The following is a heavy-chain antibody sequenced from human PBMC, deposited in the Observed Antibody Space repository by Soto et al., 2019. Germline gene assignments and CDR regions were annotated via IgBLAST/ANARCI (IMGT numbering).Heavy chain of an antibody. D-gene: IGHD3-22*01. CDR1: GGTFSSYA. CDR3: ASTRITMIVVVRNYYYYGMDV. V-gene: IGHV1-69*01. J-gene: IGHJ6*02. CDR2: IIPIFGTA. Sequence: QVQLVQSGAEVKKPGSSVKVSCKASGGTFSSYAISWVRQAPGQGLEWMGGIIPIFGTANYAQKFQGRVTIHADESTSTAYMELSSLRSEDTAVYYCASTRITMIVVVRNYYYYGMDVWGQGTTVTVSS.